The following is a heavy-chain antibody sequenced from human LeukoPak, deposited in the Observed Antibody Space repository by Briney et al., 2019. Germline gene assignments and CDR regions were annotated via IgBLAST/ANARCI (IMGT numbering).Heavy chain of an antibody. CDR1: GFTFSSYE. D-gene: IGHD2-2*01. Sequence: GGSLRLSCAASGFTFSSYEMNWVRQAPGKGLEWVSYISSSGSTIYYADSVKGRFTISRDNAKNSLYLQMNSLGAEDTAVYYCARVERDCSSTSCYVLGYYYYYGMDVWGKGTTVTVSS. V-gene: IGHV3-48*03. CDR2: ISSSGSTI. J-gene: IGHJ6*04. CDR3: ARVERDCSSTSCYVLGYYYYYGMDV.